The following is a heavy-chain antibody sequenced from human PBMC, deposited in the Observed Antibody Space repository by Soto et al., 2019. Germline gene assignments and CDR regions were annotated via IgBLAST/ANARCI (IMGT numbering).Heavy chain of an antibody. Sequence: EVQLVESGGGLVKPGGSLRLSCAASGFTFNNAWMSWVRQAPGKGLEWVGRIKSKTDGGTTDYAAPVKGRFTISRDDSKNTLYLQMNSLKTEDTAVYYCSTATLWFGELYTLDYWGLGTLVTVSS. D-gene: IGHD3-10*01. CDR3: STATLWFGELYTLDY. J-gene: IGHJ4*02. V-gene: IGHV3-15*01. CDR1: GFTFNNAW. CDR2: IKSKTDGGTT.